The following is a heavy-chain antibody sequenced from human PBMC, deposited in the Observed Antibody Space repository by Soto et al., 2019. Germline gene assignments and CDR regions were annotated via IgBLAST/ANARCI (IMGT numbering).Heavy chain of an antibody. CDR2: INPSAGTT. CDR1: GYNFIKNY. Sequence: QAHLVQSGAEVRKPGASVRVSCKASGYNFIKNYLHWVRQAPGQGLEWMGIINPSAGTTSSAQKFQGRITLGKDTSTSTVYMELNSLRSEDTAVYYCGRDRLGGGLPGGRDVWGQGTSVTVSS. CDR3: GRDRLGGGLPGGRDV. V-gene: IGHV1-46*01. J-gene: IGHJ6*02. D-gene: IGHD1-26*01.